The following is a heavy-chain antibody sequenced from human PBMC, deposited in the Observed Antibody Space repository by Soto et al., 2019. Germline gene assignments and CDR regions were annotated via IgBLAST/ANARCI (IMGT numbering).Heavy chain of an antibody. CDR2: IYYSGST. V-gene: IGHV4-59*12. Sequence: PSETLSLTCTVSGGSISSYYWSWIRQPPGKGLEWIGYIYYSGSTNYNPSLKSRVTISVDTSKNQFSLKLSSVTAADTAVYYCARGVSDGVYAIPYYYYYMDVWGKGTTVTVSS. D-gene: IGHD2-8*01. CDR1: GGSISSYY. J-gene: IGHJ6*03. CDR3: ARGVSDGVYAIPYYYYYMDV.